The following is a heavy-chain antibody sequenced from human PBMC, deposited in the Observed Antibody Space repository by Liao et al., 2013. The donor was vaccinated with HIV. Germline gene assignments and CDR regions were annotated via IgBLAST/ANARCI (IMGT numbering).Heavy chain of an antibody. CDR1: GGSISSGSYY. D-gene: IGHD3-10*01. Sequence: QVQLQESGPGLVKPSQTLSLTCTVSGGSISSGSYYWSWIRQSAGKGLEWIGYIYQTGTTSYTPSLKSRVIISVDTSKNQFSLNLSSVTAADTAVYYCARSPGSGRYVWYFDLWGRGTLVTVSS. CDR2: IYQTGTT. V-gene: IGHV4-30-4*07. J-gene: IGHJ2*01. CDR3: ARSPGSGRYVWYFDL.